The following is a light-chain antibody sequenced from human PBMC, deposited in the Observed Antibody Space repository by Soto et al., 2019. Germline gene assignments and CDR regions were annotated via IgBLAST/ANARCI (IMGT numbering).Light chain of an antibody. Sequence: EIVLTQSPATLSLSPGERATLSCRASQSVPSYLAWYQQKPGQAPRLLIYDISNRATGIPARFSGSGSGTDFRLATSSLAPEAPRLHSSPRSTLGQGTKLKIK. CDR1: QSVPSY. CDR2: DIS. CDR3: PRST. J-gene: IGKJ2*02. V-gene: IGKV3-11*01.